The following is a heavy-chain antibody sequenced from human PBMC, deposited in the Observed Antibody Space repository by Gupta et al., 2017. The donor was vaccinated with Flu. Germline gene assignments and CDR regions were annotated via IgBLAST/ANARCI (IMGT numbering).Heavy chain of an antibody. CDR1: GGSISSGSYY. V-gene: IGHV4-61*02. D-gene: IGHD5-12*01. J-gene: IGHJ4*02. CDR2: IYTSGST. Sequence: QVQLQESGPGLVQPSQTLSLTCTVSGGSISSGSYYWSWIRQPAGKGLEWIGRIYTSGSTNYNPSLKSRVTISVDTSKNQFSLKLSSVTAADTAVYYCARDLAKTFDYWGQGTLVTVSS. CDR3: ARDLAKTFDY.